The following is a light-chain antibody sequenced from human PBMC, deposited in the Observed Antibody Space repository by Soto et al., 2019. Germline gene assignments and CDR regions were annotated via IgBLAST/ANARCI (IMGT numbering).Light chain of an antibody. V-gene: IGKV3-20*01. Sequence: EVVLTQSPGTLSLSPGEGATLSCRASQSVSSSYLAWYQQKPGQAPRLLIYGASSRATGIPDRFSGSGSGTDFTLTISRLEPEDFAVYYCQQYANSPLTFGPGTKWISN. CDR3: QQYANSPLT. CDR1: QSVSSSY. J-gene: IGKJ3*01. CDR2: GAS.